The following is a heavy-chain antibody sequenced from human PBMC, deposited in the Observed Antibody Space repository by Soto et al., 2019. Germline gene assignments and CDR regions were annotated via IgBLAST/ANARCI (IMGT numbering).Heavy chain of an antibody. D-gene: IGHD2-2*01. CDR2: INPNSGGT. CDR1: GYTFTGYY. V-gene: IGHV1-2*02. J-gene: IGHJ3*02. Sequence: ASVKVSCKASGYTFTGYYMHWVRQAPGQGLEWMGWINPNSGGTNYAQKFQGRVTMTRDTSISTAYMELSRLRSDDTAVYYCARDRRVEMATYAFDSWGQGTMVTVSS. CDR3: ARDRRVEMATYAFDS.